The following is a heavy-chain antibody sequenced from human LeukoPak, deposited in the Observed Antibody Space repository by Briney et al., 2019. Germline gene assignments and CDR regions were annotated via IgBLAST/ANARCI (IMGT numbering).Heavy chain of an antibody. CDR3: ARRIVHYYFDY. V-gene: IGHV4-34*01. D-gene: IGHD2/OR15-2a*01. J-gene: IGHJ4*02. Sequence: PSETLSLTYAIYGGPLSVYYWSWIRQPPGKGLEWIGEIKQSGSTNYNPSLKSRVTISVDTSKNQFSLKLSSVTAADTAVYYCARRIVHYYFDYWGQGTLVTVSS. CDR2: IKQSGST. CDR1: GGPLSVYY.